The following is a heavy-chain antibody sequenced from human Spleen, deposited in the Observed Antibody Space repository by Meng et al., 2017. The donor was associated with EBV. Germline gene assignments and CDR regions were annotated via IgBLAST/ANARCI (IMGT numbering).Heavy chain of an antibody. J-gene: IGHJ4*02. CDR3: ASESGRGFTPDY. Sequence: QVQLVQSGAGVKKPXSSVKVSCKTSGGTFSSDAISWVRQAPGQGLEWMGGLIPMSGAPHYAQRFQGRVTITADESTSTHYMDLSSLRSEDTAVYYCASESGRGFTPDYWGQGTLVTVSS. CDR1: GGTFSSDA. CDR2: LIPMSGAP. V-gene: IGHV1-69*01. D-gene: IGHD3-10*01.